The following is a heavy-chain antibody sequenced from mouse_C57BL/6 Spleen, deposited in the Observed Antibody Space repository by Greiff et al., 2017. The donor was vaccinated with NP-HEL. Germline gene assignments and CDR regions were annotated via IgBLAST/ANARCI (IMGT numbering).Heavy chain of an antibody. Sequence: QVQLQQSGAELVKPGASVKLSCKASGYTFTSYWMHWVKQRPGQGLEWIGMIHPNSGSTNYNEKFKSKATLTVDKSSSTAYMQLSSLTSEDSAVYYGASRGDGYYSAWFAYWGQGTLVTVSA. CDR3: ASRGDGYYSAWFAY. J-gene: IGHJ3*01. CDR2: IHPNSGST. CDR1: GYTFTSYW. D-gene: IGHD2-3*01. V-gene: IGHV1-64*01.